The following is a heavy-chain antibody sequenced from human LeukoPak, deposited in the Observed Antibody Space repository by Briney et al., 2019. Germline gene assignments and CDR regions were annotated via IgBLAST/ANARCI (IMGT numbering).Heavy chain of an antibody. CDR3: AREVQEYYYDSSGYYAY. CDR2: INHSGST. Sequence: KPSETLSLTCAVYGGSFSGYYWSWIRQPPEKGLEWIGEINHSGSTNYNPSLKSRVAISVDTSKNQFSLKLSSVTAADTAVYYCAREVQEYYYDSSGYYAYWGQGTLVTVSS. CDR1: GGSFSGYY. J-gene: IGHJ4*02. V-gene: IGHV4-34*01. D-gene: IGHD3-22*01.